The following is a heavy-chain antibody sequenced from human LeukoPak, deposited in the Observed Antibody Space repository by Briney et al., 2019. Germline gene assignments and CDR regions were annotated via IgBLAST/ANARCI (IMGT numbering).Heavy chain of an antibody. CDR1: GGSISSGGHY. J-gene: IGHJ6*02. V-gene: IGHV4-31*03. D-gene: IGHD3-9*01. Sequence: SETLALTCTVSGGSISSGGHYWSWIRQHPGKGLEWIGYIYYSGNTYYNPSLKSRVTISVDTSKNQFSLKLTSVTAADTAVYYCARVLRWDDIVTGYLLGKGPYHYDGMDVWGQGTMVTVSS. CDR2: IYYSGNT. CDR3: ARVLRWDDIVTGYLLGKGPYHYDGMDV.